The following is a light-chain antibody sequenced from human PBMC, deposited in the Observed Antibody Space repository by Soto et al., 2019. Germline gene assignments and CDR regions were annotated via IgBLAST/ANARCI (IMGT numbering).Light chain of an antibody. CDR2: GAF. CDR3: QQYNSYSWT. V-gene: IGKV3-20*01. CDR1: QSVSNNY. J-gene: IGKJ1*01. Sequence: EMVLTQSPGTLSLSPGERATLPCRASQSVSNNYLAWYQQKPGQAPRLLIYGAFSRATGIPSRFGGSGSGTEFTLTISSLQPDDFAIYYCQQYNSYSWTFGQGTKVDIK.